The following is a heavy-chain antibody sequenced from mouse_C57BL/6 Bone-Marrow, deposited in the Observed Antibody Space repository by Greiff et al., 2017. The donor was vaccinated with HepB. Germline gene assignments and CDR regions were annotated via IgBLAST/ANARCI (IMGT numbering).Heavy chain of an antibody. Sequence: QVQLQQSGAELVMPGASVKLSCKASGYTFTSYWMHWVKQRPGQGLEWIGEIDPSDSYTNYNQKFKGKSTLTVDTSSSTAYMQLSGLTSGDSAVYYGARGSLPAYWGQGTLVTVSA. J-gene: IGHJ3*01. V-gene: IGHV1-69*01. CDR1: GYTFTSYW. CDR3: ARGSLPAY. CDR2: IDPSDSYT.